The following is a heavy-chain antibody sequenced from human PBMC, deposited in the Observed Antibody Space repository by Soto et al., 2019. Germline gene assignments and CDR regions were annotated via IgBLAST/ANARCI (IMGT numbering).Heavy chain of an antibody. V-gene: IGHV3-30*18. CDR1: GFTFRSYG. J-gene: IGHJ6*02. Sequence: QVQLVESGGGVVQPGTPLRLSCAASGFTFRSYGMHWVRQAPGKGLEWLAVISNDGSNKYLADSVKGRLALSRDNSRNTLYLQINSLRVEDTAVYYCGKDTLDCSGGDCPLYYYYGMDVWGQGTTVTVSS. D-gene: IGHD2-15*01. CDR2: ISNDGSNK. CDR3: GKDTLDCSGGDCPLYYYYGMDV.